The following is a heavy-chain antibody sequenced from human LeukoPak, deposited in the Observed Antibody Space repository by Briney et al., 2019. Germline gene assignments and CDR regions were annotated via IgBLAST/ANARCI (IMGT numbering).Heavy chain of an antibody. CDR3: ARGGEVTAILCY. CDR1: GFTFGSYS. Sequence: GGSLRLSCAASGFTFGSYSMNWVRQAPGKGLEWVSSISSSSSYIYYADSVKGRFTISRDNAKNSLYLQMNSLRAEDTAGYYCARGGEVTAILCYWGQGTLVTVSS. D-gene: IGHD2-21*02. CDR2: ISSSSSYI. J-gene: IGHJ4*02. V-gene: IGHV3-21*01.